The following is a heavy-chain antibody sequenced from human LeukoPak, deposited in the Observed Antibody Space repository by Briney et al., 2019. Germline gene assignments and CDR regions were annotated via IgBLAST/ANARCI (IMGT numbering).Heavy chain of an antibody. D-gene: IGHD5-12*01. J-gene: IGHJ4*02. CDR3: AREQWLRLDF. V-gene: IGHV3-11*01. CDR2: ISTRDNVI. Sequence: PGGSLRLSCAASGFDVDDYYMDWIRQAPGKGLEWVAYISTRDNVIYYADSVKGRFAISTDSAKNSVYLQMDGLTVEDTAVYYCAREQWLRLDFWGQGILVSVSS. CDR1: GFDVDDYY.